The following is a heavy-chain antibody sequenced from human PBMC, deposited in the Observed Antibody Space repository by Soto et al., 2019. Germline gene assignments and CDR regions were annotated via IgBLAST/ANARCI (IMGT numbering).Heavy chain of an antibody. Sequence: EVLLVESGGGLVQPGGSLKLSCAASGFVFKDSSIHWVRQASGKGLEWVGRIRDRAFSYATAYAASVKGRFTISRDDSTNTAYLQMNSLKTEDTAIYYCTRLISAAQEYWGQGTLVTVSS. CDR2: IRDRAFSYAT. V-gene: IGHV3-73*01. J-gene: IGHJ4*02. CDR1: GFVFKDSS. CDR3: TRLISAAQEY. D-gene: IGHD3-10*01.